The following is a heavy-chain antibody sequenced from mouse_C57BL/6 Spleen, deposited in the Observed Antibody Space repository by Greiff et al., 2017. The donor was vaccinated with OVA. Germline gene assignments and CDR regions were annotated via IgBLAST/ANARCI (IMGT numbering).Heavy chain of an antibody. D-gene: IGHD2-4*01. CDR3: VSSTMITTWDSMDY. CDR2: IRSKSSNYAT. J-gene: IGHJ4*01. Sequence: EVKLMESGGGLVQPKGSLKLSCAASGFTFNTYAMHWVRQAPGTGLEWVARIRSKSSNYATYYAASVKDRFTISIDDSQSMLYLQMNNLKTEDTAVYYCVSSTMITTWDSMDYWGQGTSVTVSS. CDR1: GFTFNTYA. V-gene: IGHV10-3*01.